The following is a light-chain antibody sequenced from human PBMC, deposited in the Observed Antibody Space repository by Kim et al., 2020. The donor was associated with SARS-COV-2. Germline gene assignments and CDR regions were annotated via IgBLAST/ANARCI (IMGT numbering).Light chain of an antibody. CDR1: QSVSSY. CDR3: QEYSSGPVT. J-gene: IGKJ5*01. CDR2: DAF. V-gene: IGKV3-11*01. Sequence: EIQLTQSPASLSLSVGDRVTLACRASQSVSSYLAWFRQKRGQAPELLIYDAFNRASGVPARFSGSGSGSDFTLTISSLEPEDAAIYYCQEYSSGPVTFGQGTQVEIK.